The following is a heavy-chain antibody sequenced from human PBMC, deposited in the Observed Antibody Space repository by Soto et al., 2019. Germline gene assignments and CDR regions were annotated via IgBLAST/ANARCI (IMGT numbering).Heavy chain of an antibody. V-gene: IGHV4-59*01. J-gene: IGHJ4*02. Sequence: QVQLQESGPGLVKPSETLSLTCTVSGGSISSYYWSWTLQSPGKGLEWIGDISDSGSTGYNPSLKSRITISVDMSKNQFSLKTSSVTAADTAVYYCARVGGSRTTGFDYWGPGTLVTVSS. D-gene: IGHD1-1*01. CDR2: ISDSGST. CDR3: ARVGGSRTTGFDY. CDR1: GGSISSYY.